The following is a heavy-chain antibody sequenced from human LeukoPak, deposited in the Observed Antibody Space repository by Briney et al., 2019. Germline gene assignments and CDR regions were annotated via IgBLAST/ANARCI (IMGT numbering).Heavy chain of an antibody. J-gene: IGHJ4*02. D-gene: IGHD3-10*01. Sequence: SETLSLTCTVSSGSISNYYWSWIRQPPGKGLEWIGYIYNSGSTNYNPSLKSRVTISVDTSKNQLSLNLRSVTAADTAAYYCARVGTSGSSVASDYWGQGTLVTVSS. CDR1: SGSISNYY. CDR3: ARVGTSGSSVASDY. CDR2: IYNSGST. V-gene: IGHV4-59*01.